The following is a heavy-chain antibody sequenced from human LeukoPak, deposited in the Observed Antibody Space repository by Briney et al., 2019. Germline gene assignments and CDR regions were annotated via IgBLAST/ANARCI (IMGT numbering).Heavy chain of an antibody. J-gene: IGHJ4*02. CDR1: GGSISSGDYY. CDR3: ARAGYSGYELKD. Sequence: KTSETLSLTCTVSGGSISSGDYYWSWIRQPRGKGLEWIGYIYYSGSTYYNPSLKSRVTISVDTSKNQFSLKLSSVTAADTAVYYCARAGYSGYELKDWGQGTLVTVSS. V-gene: IGHV4-30-4*08. D-gene: IGHD5-12*01. CDR2: IYYSGST.